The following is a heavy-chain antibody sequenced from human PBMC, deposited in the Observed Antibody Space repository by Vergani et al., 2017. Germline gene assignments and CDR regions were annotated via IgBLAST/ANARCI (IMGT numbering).Heavy chain of an antibody. CDR2: ISGSGGST. Sequence: EVQLVESGGGLVKPGGSLRLSCAASGFTFSSYSMNWVRQAPGKGLEWVSAISGSGGSTYYADSVKGRFTISRDNSKNTLYLQMNSLRAEDTAVYYCAKAVRVREGINLPDAFDIWGQGTMVTVSS. V-gene: IGHV3-23*04. CDR3: AKAVRVREGINLPDAFDI. D-gene: IGHD3-10*01. CDR1: GFTFSSYS. J-gene: IGHJ3*02.